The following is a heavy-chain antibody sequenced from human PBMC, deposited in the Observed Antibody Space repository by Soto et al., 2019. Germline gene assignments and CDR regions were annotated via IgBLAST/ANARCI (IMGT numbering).Heavy chain of an antibody. V-gene: IGHV4-61*08. Sequence: SETLSLTCTVSGGSISSGVYYWSWIRQPPGKGLEWIGYIFHTGSTNYNPSLKSRVTISVDSSKNHFSLKLSSVTAADTAVYYCARDHGDFYFDHWGQGTPVTVSS. CDR3: ARDHGDFYFDH. CDR1: GGSISSGVYY. J-gene: IGHJ4*02. CDR2: IFHTGST. D-gene: IGHD4-17*01.